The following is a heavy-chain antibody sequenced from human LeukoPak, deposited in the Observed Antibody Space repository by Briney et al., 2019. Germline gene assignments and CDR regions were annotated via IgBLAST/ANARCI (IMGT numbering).Heavy chain of an antibody. V-gene: IGHV5-51*01. CDR1: GYSFTSYW. J-gene: IGHJ5*02. D-gene: IGHD2-15*01. Sequence: GESLKIPCKGSGYSFTSYWIGWVRQMPGKGLGWMGIIYPGDSDTRYSPSFQGQVTISADKSISTAYLQWSSLKASDTAMYYCARHSTPGVEVDWFDPWGQGTLVTVSS. CDR2: IYPGDSDT. CDR3: ARHSTPGVEVDWFDP.